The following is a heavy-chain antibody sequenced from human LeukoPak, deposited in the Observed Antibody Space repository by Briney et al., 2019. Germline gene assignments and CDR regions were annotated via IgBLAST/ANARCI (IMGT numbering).Heavy chain of an antibody. CDR1: GFTFSSYA. CDR3: AREKTGFDY. CDR2: ISHGGSNK. Sequence: GRSLRLSCAASGFTFSSYAMHWVRQAPGKGLEWVAVISHGGSNKYYADSVKGRFTISRDNSKNTLYLQMNSLRAEDTAVYYCAREKTGFDYWGQGTLVTVSS. J-gene: IGHJ4*02. V-gene: IGHV3-30-3*01.